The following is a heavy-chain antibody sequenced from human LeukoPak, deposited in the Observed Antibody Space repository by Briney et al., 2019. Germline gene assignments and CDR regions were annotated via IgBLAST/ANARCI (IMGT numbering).Heavy chain of an antibody. V-gene: IGHV4-59*01. CDR2: IYYSGST. CDR1: GCSISSYY. Sequence: SETLSLTCTVSGCSISSYYWSWIRQPPGKGLEWIGYIYYSGSTNYNPSLKSRVTISVDTSKNQFSLKLSSVTAADTAVYYCARGTILNWFDPWGQGTLVTVSS. CDR3: ARGTILNWFDP. J-gene: IGHJ5*02. D-gene: IGHD3-3*01.